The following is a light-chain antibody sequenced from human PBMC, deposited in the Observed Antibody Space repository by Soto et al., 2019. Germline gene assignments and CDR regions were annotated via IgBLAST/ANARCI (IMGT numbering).Light chain of an antibody. CDR1: SGHSSHI. CDR2: LEGSGSY. CDR3: KTWDSNTRV. J-gene: IGLJ2*01. V-gene: IGLV4-60*03. Sequence: QPVLTQSSSASASLGSSVKLTCTLGSGHSSHIIAWHQQQPGKAPRYLMKLEGSGSYNKGSGVPDRFSGSSSGVDRYLAISNLQSEDEADYYCKTWDSNTRVFGGGTKLTVL.